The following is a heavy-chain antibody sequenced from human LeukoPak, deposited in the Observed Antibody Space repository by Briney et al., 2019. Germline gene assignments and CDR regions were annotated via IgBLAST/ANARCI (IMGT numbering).Heavy chain of an antibody. CDR1: GFTFNSYS. J-gene: IGHJ6*02. V-gene: IGHV3-21*01. D-gene: IGHD3-10*01. CDR3: ARVPGVINYGMDV. CDR2: ISSDGDYI. Sequence: GGSLRLSCAASGFTFNSYSLSWVRQAPGKGLEWVSSISSDGDYIYYADSLKGRFTISRDNAKNSLYLQMNNLRAEDTAVYYCARVPGVINYGMDVWGQGTTVTVSS.